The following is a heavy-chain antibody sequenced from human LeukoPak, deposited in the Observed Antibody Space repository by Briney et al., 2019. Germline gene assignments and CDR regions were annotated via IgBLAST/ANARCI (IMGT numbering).Heavy chain of an antibody. CDR3: ARDGSRYFDWLSYFDY. D-gene: IGHD3-9*01. J-gene: IGHJ4*02. CDR1: GFTFSSYW. CDR2: IKHDGSDK. Sequence: GGSLRLSCAASGFTFSSYWMSWVRQAPGKGLEWVANIKHDGSDKNYVDSVKGRFTISRDNAKNSVYLQMNSLRAEDTAVYYCARDGSRYFDWLSYFDYWGQGTLVTVSS. V-gene: IGHV3-7*01.